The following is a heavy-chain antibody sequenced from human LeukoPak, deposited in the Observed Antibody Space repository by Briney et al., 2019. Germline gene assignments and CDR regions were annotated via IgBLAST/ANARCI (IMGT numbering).Heavy chain of an antibody. CDR1: GFTFNNYG. CDR2: ISYDGRNI. CDR3: AKGPLRGTAAAIDY. J-gene: IGHJ4*02. V-gene: IGHV3-30*18. D-gene: IGHD2-2*01. Sequence: GGSLRLSCAASGFTFNNYGMHWVRQAPGKGLEWVAVISYDGRNIHYPDSVKGRFTISRDISTDTLWLQMDSLRTEDTAVYYCAKGPLRGTAAAIDYWGQGTLVTVSS.